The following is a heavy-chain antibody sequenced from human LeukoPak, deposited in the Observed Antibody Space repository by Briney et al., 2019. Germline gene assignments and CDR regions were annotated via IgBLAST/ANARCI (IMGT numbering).Heavy chain of an antibody. V-gene: IGHV3-11*01. D-gene: IGHD3-3*01. J-gene: IGHJ4*02. Sequence: GSLRLSCAASGFIFSDYYMTWIRQAPGKGLEWVSYISSSGNTIYYADSVKGRFTISRDNAKNSLFLQMSSLRAEDTAAYYCARLYDFWSGYYSRGGFDYWGQGTLVTVSS. CDR2: ISSSGNTI. CDR3: ARLYDFWSGYYSRGGFDY. CDR1: GFIFSDYY.